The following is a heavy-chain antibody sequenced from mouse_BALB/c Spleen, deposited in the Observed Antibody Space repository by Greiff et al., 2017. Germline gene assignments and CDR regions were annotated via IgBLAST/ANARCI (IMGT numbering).Heavy chain of an antibody. V-gene: IGHV3-2*02. CDR2: ISYSGST. CDR1: GYSITSDYA. CDR3: ARHYRYGRPWFAY. D-gene: IGHD2-14*01. J-gene: IGHJ3*01. Sequence: EVKLMESGPGLVKPSQSLSLTCTVTGYSITSDYAWNWIRQFPGNKLEWMGYISYSGSTSYNPSLKSRISITRDTSKNQFFLQLNSVTTEDTATYDCARHYRYGRPWFAYWGQGTLVTVSA.